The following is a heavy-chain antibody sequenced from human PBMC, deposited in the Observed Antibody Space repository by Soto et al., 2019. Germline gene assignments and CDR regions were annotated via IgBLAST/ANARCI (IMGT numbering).Heavy chain of an antibody. J-gene: IGHJ3*02. CDR2: NSGSGGST. D-gene: IGHD7-27*01. V-gene: IGHV3-23*01. CDR3: VRGKNNWGSRHDDAFDI. CDR1: GFTFSTYA. Sequence: GGSLRLSCAASGFTFSTYAMNWVRQAPGKGLEWVSTNSGSGGSTHYADSVQGRFTISRDNSKNTLYLQMSSLRVEDTAVYYCVRGKNNWGSRHDDAFDIWGQGTMVTVSS.